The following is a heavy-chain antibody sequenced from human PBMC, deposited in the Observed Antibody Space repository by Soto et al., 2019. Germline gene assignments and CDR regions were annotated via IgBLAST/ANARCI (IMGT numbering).Heavy chain of an antibody. Sequence: PGGSLRLSCAASGFTFSSYAMSWVRQAPGKGLEWVSAISGSGGSTYYADSVKGRFTISRDNSKNTLYLQMNSSVTAADTAVYYCARAPYYYDSSGPRSLYYFDYWGQGTLVTVSS. CDR3: ARAPYYYDSSGPRSLYYFDY. V-gene: IGHV3-23*01. CDR1: GFTFSSYA. D-gene: IGHD3-22*01. CDR2: ISGSGGST. J-gene: IGHJ4*02.